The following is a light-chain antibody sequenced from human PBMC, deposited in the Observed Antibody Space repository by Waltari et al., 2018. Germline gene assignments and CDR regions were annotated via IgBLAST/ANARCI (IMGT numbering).Light chain of an antibody. CDR3: QQYYSFPYT. J-gene: IGKJ2*01. Sequence: DIVMTQSPDSLAVSLGERATIHCKFSQSVLWDSNKKDYLAWYQQKAGQPPKLLIYWASTREYGVPDRFSGSGSGTDFTLTIASLQAEDVAVYFCQQYYSFPYTFGQGTNLEIK. CDR2: WAS. V-gene: IGKV4-1*01. CDR1: QSVLWDSNKKDY.